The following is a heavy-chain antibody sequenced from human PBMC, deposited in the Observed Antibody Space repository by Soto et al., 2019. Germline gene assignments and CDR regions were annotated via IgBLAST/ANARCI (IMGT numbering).Heavy chain of an antibody. D-gene: IGHD3-9*01. J-gene: IGHJ4*02. V-gene: IGHV1-69*01. CDR3: ASPTPELRYFDWLLHY. Sequence: QVQLVQSGAEVKKPGSSVKVSCKASGGTFSSYAISWVRQAPGQGLEWMGGIIPIFGTANYAQKFQGRVTITADESTSTAYMELSSLRSEDTAVYYCASPTPELRYFDWLLHYWGQGTLVTVSS. CDR2: IIPIFGTA. CDR1: GGTFSSYA.